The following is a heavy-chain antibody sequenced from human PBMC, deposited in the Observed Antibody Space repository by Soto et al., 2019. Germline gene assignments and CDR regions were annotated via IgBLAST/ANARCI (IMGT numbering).Heavy chain of an antibody. J-gene: IGHJ3*02. CDR3: ASRYCSGGSCYGLGAFDI. Sequence: SETLSLTCTVSGGSISGGGYYWSWIRQHPGKGLEWIGYIYYSGSTYYNPSLKSRVTISVDTSKNQFSLKLSSVTAADTAVYYCASRYCSGGSCYGLGAFDIWGQGTMVTVSS. V-gene: IGHV4-31*03. CDR2: IYYSGST. CDR1: GGSISGGGYY. D-gene: IGHD2-15*01.